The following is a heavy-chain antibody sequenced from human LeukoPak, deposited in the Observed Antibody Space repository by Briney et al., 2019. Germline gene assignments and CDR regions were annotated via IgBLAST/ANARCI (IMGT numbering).Heavy chain of an antibody. CDR1: GYTFTSYD. V-gene: IGHV1-18*01. J-gene: IGHJ6*02. Sequence: GASVKVSCTASGYTFTSYDISWVRQAPGQGLEWMGRISGYNGNTNYAQKLQGRVTMTTDSSTSTAYMELRSLGSDDTAVYYCARATVTDTVGYYYGMDVWGQGTTVTVSS. CDR2: ISGYNGNT. D-gene: IGHD4-23*01. CDR3: ARATVTDTVGYYYGMDV.